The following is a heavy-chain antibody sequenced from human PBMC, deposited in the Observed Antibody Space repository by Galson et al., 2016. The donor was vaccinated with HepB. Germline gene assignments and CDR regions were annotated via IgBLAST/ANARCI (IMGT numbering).Heavy chain of an antibody. D-gene: IGHD5-24*01. CDR2: ILYDGSNK. CDR1: GFTFSSYA. CDR3: ARDQGLGDGYNYAFDY. V-gene: IGHV3-30-3*01. Sequence: SLRLSCAASGFTFSSYAMHWVRQAPGKGLEWVTIILYDGSNKYYADSVKGRFTISRDNSKNTLYLQMNSLRPEDTAVYYCARDQGLGDGYNYAFDYWGQGTLVTVSS. J-gene: IGHJ4*02.